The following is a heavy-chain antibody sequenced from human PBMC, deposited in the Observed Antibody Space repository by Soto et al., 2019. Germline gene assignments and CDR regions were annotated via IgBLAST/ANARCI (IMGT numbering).Heavy chain of an antibody. V-gene: IGHV1-18*01. CDR3: ARVQWEPRARYSSHY. J-gene: IGHJ4*02. Sequence: ASVKVSCKASGYTFTSYGISWVRQAPGQGLKRMGWISAYNGDTNYAQRLQGRVTMTTDTSSSTSYMELRSLRSDDTAVYFCARVQWEPRARYSSHYWGQGPLVTVSS. D-gene: IGHD1-26*01. CDR2: ISAYNGDT. CDR1: GYTFTSYG.